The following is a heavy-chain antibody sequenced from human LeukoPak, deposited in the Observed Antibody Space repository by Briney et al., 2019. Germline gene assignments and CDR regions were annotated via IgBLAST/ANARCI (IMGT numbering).Heavy chain of an antibody. CDR1: GFSFSDHY. Sequence: QTWGSLSLSCTASGFSFSDHYFDWVSQAPGRGLEWVSAISGSGGSTYYADSVKGRFTISRDNSKNTLYLQMNSLRAEDTAVYYCAKVPSVSRRPFDYWGQGTLVTVSS. J-gene: IGHJ4*02. CDR3: AKVPSVSRRPFDY. V-gene: IGHV3-23*01. D-gene: IGHD4-11*01. CDR2: ISGSGGST.